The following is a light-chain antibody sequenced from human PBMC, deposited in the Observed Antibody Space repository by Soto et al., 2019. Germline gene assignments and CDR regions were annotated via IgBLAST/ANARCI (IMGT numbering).Light chain of an antibody. V-gene: IGLV2-8*01. J-gene: IGLJ2*01. CDR2: EVF. CDR3: TSYAGSNIVV. CDR1: SSDVGGYNY. Sequence: QSALTQPPSASGSPGQSVTISCTGTSSDVGGYNYVSWYQQHPGKAPKLMISEVFNRPSGVPDRFSGSKSGNTASLTVSGLQAEDEAEYYCTSYAGSNIVVFGGGTKLTVL.